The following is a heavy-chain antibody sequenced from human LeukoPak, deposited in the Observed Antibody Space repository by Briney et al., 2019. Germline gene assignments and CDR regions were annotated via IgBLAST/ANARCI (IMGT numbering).Heavy chain of an antibody. Sequence: GGSLRLSCAASGFTFGLYSMTWVRQAPGKGLEWVSVISADSATTFYADSVKGRFTISRDNAKNTVFLQMSSLRAEDTALYYCARKSASGNYPLDYWGQGTLVTVSS. J-gene: IGHJ4*02. D-gene: IGHD3-10*01. CDR3: ARKSASGNYPLDY. CDR1: GFTFGLYS. V-gene: IGHV3-23*01. CDR2: ISADSATT.